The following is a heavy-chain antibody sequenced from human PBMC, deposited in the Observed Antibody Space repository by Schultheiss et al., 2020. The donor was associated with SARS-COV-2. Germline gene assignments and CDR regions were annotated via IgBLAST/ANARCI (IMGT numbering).Heavy chain of an antibody. CDR3: AREDYDSSCWFDY. D-gene: IGHD3-22*01. V-gene: IGHV4-34*01. J-gene: IGHJ4*02. CDR1: GGSFSGYY. Sequence: SETLSLTCAVYGGSFSGYYWSWIRQPPGKGLEWIGEINHSGSTNYNPSLKSRVTISVDTSKNQFSLKLSSVTAADTAVYYCAREDYDSSCWFDYWGQGTLVTVSS. CDR2: INHSGST.